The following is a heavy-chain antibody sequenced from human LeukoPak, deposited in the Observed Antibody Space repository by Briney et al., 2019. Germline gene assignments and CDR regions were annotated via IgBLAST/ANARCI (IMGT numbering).Heavy chain of an antibody. Sequence: GGSLRLSCAPSGFTVSTNYMSWVRHAPGKGLDWVSVIYNGDYTYYADSVKGRFTISKHNSKNTVFLQMNSLRAEDTAVYYCARVGSYSNYGFGDYWGQGTLVTVSS. CDR2: IYNGDYT. V-gene: IGHV3-53*04. CDR1: GFTVSTNY. D-gene: IGHD4-11*01. J-gene: IGHJ4*02. CDR3: ARVGSYSNYGFGDY.